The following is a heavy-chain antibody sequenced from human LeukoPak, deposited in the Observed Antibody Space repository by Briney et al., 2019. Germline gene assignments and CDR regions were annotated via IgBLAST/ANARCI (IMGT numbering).Heavy chain of an antibody. CDR1: GYSFPNYW. V-gene: IGHV5-51*01. CDR2: IHPGDSDT. J-gene: IGHJ4*02. D-gene: IGHD2/OR15-2a*01. Sequence: GKSLKISCKGSGYSFPNYWIGWVRQMPGKGLEWMGNIHPGDSDTRYSPSFQGQVTISADKSINTAYLQWGSVEASDTAMYYCATHLSNTDNYWGQGTLVTVSS. CDR3: ATHLSNTDNY.